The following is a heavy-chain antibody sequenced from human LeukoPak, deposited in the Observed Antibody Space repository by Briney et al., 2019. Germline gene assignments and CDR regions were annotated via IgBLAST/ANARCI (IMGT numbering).Heavy chain of an antibody. D-gene: IGHD4-23*01. CDR1: GGSISSYY. J-gene: IGHJ3*02. CDR3: ARDQAVTRFWAFDI. Sequence: SETLSLTCTVSGGSISSYYWSWIQQPAGKGLEWIGRIYTSGSTNYNPSLKSRVTMSVDTSKNQFSLKLSSVTAADTAVYYCARDQAVTRFWAFDIWGQGTMVTVSS. V-gene: IGHV4-4*07. CDR2: IYTSGST.